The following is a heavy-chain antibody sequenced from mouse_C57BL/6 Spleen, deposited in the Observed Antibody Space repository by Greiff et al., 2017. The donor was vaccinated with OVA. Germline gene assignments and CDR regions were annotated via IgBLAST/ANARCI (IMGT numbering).Heavy chain of an antibody. V-gene: IGHV1-52*01. J-gene: IGHJ3*01. D-gene: IGHD2-12*01. CDR3: ARGLYGAWFAY. CDR2: IDPSDSET. CDR1: GYTFTSYW. Sequence: VQLQQPGAELVRPGSSVKLSCKASGYTFTSYWMHWVKQRPIQGLEWIGNIDPSDSETPYNQKFKDKATLTVDKSSSTAYMQLSSLTSEDSAVYYCARGLYGAWFAYWGQGTLVTVSA.